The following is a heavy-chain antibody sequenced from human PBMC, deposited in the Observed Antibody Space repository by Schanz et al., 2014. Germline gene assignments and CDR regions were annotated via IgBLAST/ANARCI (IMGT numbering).Heavy chain of an antibody. V-gene: IGHV3-74*01. CDR2: INGDGSST. CDR1: GFTFSSYW. CDR3: AIFRVHYSDF. J-gene: IGHJ4*02. Sequence: EVQLVESGGEFVQPGGSLRLSCAASGFTFSSYWMHWVRQVPGKGPVWVSRINGDGSSTLYADSVKGRFTISRDNAKNPLYLQTIILSSADTACYYCAIFRVHYSDFWGQGVLVTVSS. D-gene: IGHD3-9*01.